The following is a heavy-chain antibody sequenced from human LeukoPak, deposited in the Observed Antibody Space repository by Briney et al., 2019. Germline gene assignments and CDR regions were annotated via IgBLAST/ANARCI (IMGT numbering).Heavy chain of an antibody. D-gene: IGHD3-10*01. CDR1: GFTFSSYA. J-gene: IGHJ4*02. CDR2: ISGSGGST. Sequence: TGGSLRLSCAASGFTFSSYAMYWVRQAPGKGLEWVSAISGSGGSTYYADSVKGRFTISRDNAKNTLYLQMNSLRAEDTAVYYCAKAPDTYGSGHSSDYWGQGTLVTVSS. CDR3: AKAPDTYGSGHSSDY. V-gene: IGHV3-23*01.